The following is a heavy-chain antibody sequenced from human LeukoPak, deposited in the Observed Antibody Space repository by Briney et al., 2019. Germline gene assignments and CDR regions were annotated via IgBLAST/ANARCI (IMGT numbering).Heavy chain of an antibody. CDR2: ISGSGGST. V-gene: IGHV3-23*01. J-gene: IGHJ3*02. Sequence: GGSLRLSCAASGFTFSSYAMSWVRQAPGKGLEWVSAISGSGGSTYYADSVKGRFTISRDNSKNTLYLQMNSLRAEDMAVYYCAKDRRMDYYDSSGYYSVDAFDIWGQGTMVTVSS. CDR3: AKDRRMDYYDSSGYYSVDAFDI. D-gene: IGHD3-22*01. CDR1: GFTFSSYA.